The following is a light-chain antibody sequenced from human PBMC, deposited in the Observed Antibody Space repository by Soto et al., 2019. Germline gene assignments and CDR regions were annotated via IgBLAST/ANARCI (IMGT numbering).Light chain of an antibody. Sequence: ETVMTQSPATLSVSPGDRATLSCGASQSVGSKLAWYQKKPGQAPRLLIYDASTRATGISARFSGSGSGTEFTLTISSLQSEYFAVYYCQQYNNWPPLTFGGGTKVEIK. CDR2: DAS. CDR1: QSVGSK. CDR3: QQYNNWPPLT. J-gene: IGKJ4*01. V-gene: IGKV3-15*01.